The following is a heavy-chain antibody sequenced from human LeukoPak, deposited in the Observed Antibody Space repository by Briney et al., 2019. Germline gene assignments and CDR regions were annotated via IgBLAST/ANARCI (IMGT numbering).Heavy chain of an antibody. CDR1: GYTFTGYY. Sequence: ASVKVSCKASGYTFTGYYMHWVRQAPGQGLEWMGWINPNSGGTNYAQKFQGRVTMTRDTSISTAYMELSRLRSDDTAVCYCARAGDYYSYGMDVWGQGTTVTVSS. D-gene: IGHD7-27*01. CDR2: INPNSGGT. V-gene: IGHV1-2*02. CDR3: ARAGDYYSYGMDV. J-gene: IGHJ6*02.